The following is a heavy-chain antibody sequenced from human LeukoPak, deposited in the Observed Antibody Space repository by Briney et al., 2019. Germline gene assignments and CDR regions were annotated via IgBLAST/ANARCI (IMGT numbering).Heavy chain of an antibody. Sequence: ASVKVSCKASGYTFNTYGVSWVRQAPGQGLEWMGWISSSTGNTKYAQNLQGRVTMTTDTSTSTAYLELRNLRYDDTAVYYCARLPLGYCSSTSCLDWGQGTLVTVSS. J-gene: IGHJ4*02. CDR3: ARLPLGYCSSTSCLD. CDR2: ISSSTGNT. V-gene: IGHV1-18*01. D-gene: IGHD2-2*01. CDR1: GYTFNTYG.